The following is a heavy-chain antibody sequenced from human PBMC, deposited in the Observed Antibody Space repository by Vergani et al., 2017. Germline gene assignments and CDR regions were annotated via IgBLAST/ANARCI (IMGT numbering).Heavy chain of an antibody. D-gene: IGHD2-2*02. J-gene: IGHJ6*02. CDR2: ISWNSGSV. Sequence: EVQLVESGGGLVQPGRSLRLSCAASGFTFDDYAMHWVRQVPGKGLEWVSGISWNSGSVGYVDSVKGRFTISRDNAKNSLYLQMNSLRAEDTAVYYCARYGIVVVPAAITDYGMDVWGQGTTVTVSS. V-gene: IGHV3-9*01. CDR1: GFTFDDYA. CDR3: ARYGIVVVPAAITDYGMDV.